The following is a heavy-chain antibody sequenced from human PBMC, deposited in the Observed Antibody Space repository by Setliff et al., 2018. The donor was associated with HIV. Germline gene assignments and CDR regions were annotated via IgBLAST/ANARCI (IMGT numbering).Heavy chain of an antibody. CDR1: GYSFTRNF. CDR3: ASSTVTVFGVVPYYFDY. D-gene: IGHD3-3*01. V-gene: IGHV1-3*01. CDR2: INAGNGNT. Sequence: ASVKVSCKASGYSFTRNFVHWVRQAPGQRLEWMGWINAGNGNTKYSQKFQSRVTITRDTSARKAYMELSSLRSEDTAVYYCASSTVTVFGVVPYYFDYWGQGTLVTVSS. J-gene: IGHJ4*02.